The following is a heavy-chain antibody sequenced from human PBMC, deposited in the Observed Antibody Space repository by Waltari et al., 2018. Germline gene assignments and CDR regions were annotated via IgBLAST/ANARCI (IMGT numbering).Heavy chain of an antibody. CDR2: ISPILGTA. D-gene: IGHD3-22*01. J-gene: IGHJ4*02. Sequence: QVQLVQSGAEVKKPGSSVKVSCKASGGTFSSYAISWVRQAPGQGLEWMGGISPILGTANYAQKCQGRVTITADESTSTAYMELSSLRSEDTAVYYCARSITMIVAPHYWGQGTLVTVSS. V-gene: IGHV1-69*01. CDR3: ARSITMIVAPHY. CDR1: GGTFSSYA.